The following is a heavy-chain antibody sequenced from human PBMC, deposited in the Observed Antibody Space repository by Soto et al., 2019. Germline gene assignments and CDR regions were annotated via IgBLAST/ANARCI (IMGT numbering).Heavy chain of an antibody. Sequence: QVQLQESGPGLVKPSQTLSLTCTVSGGSISSGGYYWSWIRQHPGKGLEWLGYIYYSGSSYYNPSLKSRVTISVDTSKNQFSLKLSSVSAADTAVYYCARVEVDTLEYGGTHRPEYFPRWAQGTLVTVSS. CDR3: ARVEVDTLEYGGTHRPEYFPR. J-gene: IGHJ1*01. CDR1: GGSISSGGYY. V-gene: IGHV4-31*03. D-gene: IGHD4-17*01. CDR2: IYYSGSS.